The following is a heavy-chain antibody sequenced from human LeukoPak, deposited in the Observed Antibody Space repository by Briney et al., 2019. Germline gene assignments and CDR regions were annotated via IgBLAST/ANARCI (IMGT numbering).Heavy chain of an antibody. V-gene: IGHV4-59*01. CDR2: FHNSGTS. J-gene: IGHJ4*02. D-gene: IGHD3-16*01. Sequence: SETRSLTCTVSDDSIRDYYRGWIRQPPGKGLEWIGYFHNSGTSTYNPSLKSRVTISADTSKNQFSLKLNSLTTADTAVYYCTRGAGWLIDYWGQGILVTVSS. CDR1: DDSIRDYY. CDR3: TRGAGWLIDY.